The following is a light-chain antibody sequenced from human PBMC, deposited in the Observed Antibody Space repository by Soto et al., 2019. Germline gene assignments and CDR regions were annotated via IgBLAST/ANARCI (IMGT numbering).Light chain of an antibody. V-gene: IGLV1-40*01. CDR1: NSNIGAGYD. Sequence: QPVLTQPPSVSGAPGQGVTISCTGSNSNIGAGYDVHWYQQLPGTAPKLLIYGNSNRPSGVPDRFSGSKSGTSASLAITGLQAEDEADYYCQSYDSSLSGGVFGGGTKLTVL. CDR2: GNS. CDR3: QSYDSSLSGGV. J-gene: IGLJ3*02.